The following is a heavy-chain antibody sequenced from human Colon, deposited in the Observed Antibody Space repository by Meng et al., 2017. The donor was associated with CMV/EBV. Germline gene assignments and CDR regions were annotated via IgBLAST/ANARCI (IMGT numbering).Heavy chain of an antibody. CDR3: AHGGSGYDFGAGGFDY. Sequence: SGPTLVKPPQTLTLTCTFSGFSLSTVQLSVGWIRQPPGRALEWLALVYWNDDKRYSPSLKNRLTVTKDTSKNQVVLRVTNMDPVDSGTYFCAHGGSGYDFGAGGFDYWGQGTLVTVSS. D-gene: IGHD5-12*01. CDR2: VYWNDDK. J-gene: IGHJ4*02. CDR1: GFSLSTVQLS. V-gene: IGHV2-5*01.